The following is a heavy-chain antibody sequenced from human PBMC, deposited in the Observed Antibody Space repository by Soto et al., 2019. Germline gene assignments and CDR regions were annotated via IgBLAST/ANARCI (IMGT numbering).Heavy chain of an antibody. CDR2: INTNTGNP. J-gene: IGHJ5*02. Sequence: QVQLVQSGSELKKPGASVKVSCKASGYTFTSYAMNWVRQAPGQGLEWMGWINTNTGNPTYAQGFTGRFVVAWDTSVSTAYLQSCSLKAEDTAVYYCARGFRVLVPAATETWFDPWGHGTLVTVSS. CDR1: GYTFTSYA. D-gene: IGHD2-2*01. CDR3: ARGFRVLVPAATETWFDP. V-gene: IGHV7-4-1*01.